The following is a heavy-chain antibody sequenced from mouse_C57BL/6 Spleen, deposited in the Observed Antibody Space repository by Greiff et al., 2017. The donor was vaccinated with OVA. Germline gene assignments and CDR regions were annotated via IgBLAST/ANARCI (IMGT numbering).Heavy chain of an antibody. CDR1: GFNIKDYY. J-gene: IGHJ2*01. CDR3: ASYGSSQYYFDY. Sequence: EVQLQQSGAELVKPGASVKLSCTASGFNIKDYYMHRVKQRTEQGLEWIGRIDPEDGETKYAPKFQGKATITADTSSNTAYLQLSSLTSEDTAVYYCASYGSSQYYFDYWGQGTTLTVSS. V-gene: IGHV14-2*01. CDR2: IDPEDGET. D-gene: IGHD1-1*01.